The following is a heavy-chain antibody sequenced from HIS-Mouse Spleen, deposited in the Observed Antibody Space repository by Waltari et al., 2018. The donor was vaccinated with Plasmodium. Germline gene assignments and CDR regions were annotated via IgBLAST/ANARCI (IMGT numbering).Heavy chain of an antibody. Sequence: EVQLVESGGGLVQPGGSLRLSCAASGFTFGNYWMGGVRQAPGKGLEWVANIKQDGSEKYYVDSVKGRFTISRDNAKNSLYLQMNSLRAEDTAVYYCASSWYWYFDLWGRGTLVTVSS. CDR3: ASSWYWYFDL. CDR1: GFTFGNYW. D-gene: IGHD6-13*01. J-gene: IGHJ2*01. V-gene: IGHV3-7*01. CDR2: IKQDGSEK.